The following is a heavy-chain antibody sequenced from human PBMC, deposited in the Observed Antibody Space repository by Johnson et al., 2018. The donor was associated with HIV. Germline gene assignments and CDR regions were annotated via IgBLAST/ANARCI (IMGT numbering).Heavy chain of an antibody. CDR2: IRQDGSEK. CDR3: ASGHMWSGF. V-gene: IGHV3-7*01. D-gene: IGHD3/OR15-3a*01. Sequence: VQLVESGGGLVQPGGSLRLSCVVSGFTFKNYWMNWVRQAPGKGLEWVAYIRQDGSEKEYLDSVKGRFTISRDNAKNSLYLQMSSLRVEDTAVYYCASGHMWSGFWGQGTMDTVSS. CDR1: GFTFKNYW. J-gene: IGHJ3*01.